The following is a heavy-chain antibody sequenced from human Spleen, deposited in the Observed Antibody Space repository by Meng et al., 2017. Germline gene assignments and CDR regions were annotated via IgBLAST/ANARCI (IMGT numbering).Heavy chain of an antibody. V-gene: IGHV1-18*01. J-gene: IGHJ4*02. Sequence: QVQLLQSGAEVKQPGAPLKVSCKASDYTFTGYGVCWVRQAPGQGLEWMAWLGAHPGDTSHAPKFVGRVTVTADTATATAYMELRSLRSDDTAVYYCARGTPGRSYCDYWGLGTLVTVSS. CDR1: DYTFTGYG. D-gene: IGHD3-10*01. CDR3: ARGTPGRSYCDY. CDR2: LGAHPGDT.